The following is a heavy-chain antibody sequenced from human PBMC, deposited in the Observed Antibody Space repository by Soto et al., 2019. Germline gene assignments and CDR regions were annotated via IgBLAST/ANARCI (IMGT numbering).Heavy chain of an antibody. CDR1: GGSISSYY. CDR2: IYYSGST. CDR3: ARAYCSGGSCLFDY. J-gene: IGHJ4*02. Sequence: ETLSLTCTVSGGSISSYYWSWIRQPPGKGLEWIGYIYYSGSTNYNPSLKSRVTISVDTSKNQFSLKLSSVTAADTAVYYCARAYCSGGSCLFDYWGQGTLVTVSS. V-gene: IGHV4-59*01. D-gene: IGHD2-15*01.